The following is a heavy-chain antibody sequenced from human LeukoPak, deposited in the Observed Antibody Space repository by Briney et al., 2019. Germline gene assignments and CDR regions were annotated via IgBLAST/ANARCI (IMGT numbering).Heavy chain of an antibody. CDR2: ISGSGGST. CDR1: GFTFSSYA. V-gene: IGHV3-23*01. D-gene: IGHD2-15*01. Sequence: TGGSLRLSCAASGFTFSSYAMSWVRQAPGKGLEWVSAISGSGGSTYCADSVKGRFTISRDNSKNTLYLQMNSLRAEDTAVYYCAKGLRYCSGGSCYWSERWGQGTLVTVSS. J-gene: IGHJ5*02. CDR3: AKGLRYCSGGSCYWSER.